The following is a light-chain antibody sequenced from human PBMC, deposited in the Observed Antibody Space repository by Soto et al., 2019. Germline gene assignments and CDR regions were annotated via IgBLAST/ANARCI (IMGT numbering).Light chain of an antibody. CDR1: SSDVGGYNY. CDR2: EVS. J-gene: IGLJ3*02. V-gene: IGLV2-14*01. Sequence: QSALTQPASVSGSPGQSITISCTGTSSDVGGYNYVSWYQQHPGKAPKHMIYEVSNRPSGVSNRFSGSKSGTTSSLTISGLQAEDESDYYCSSYTRINTGVFGGGTKLPVL. CDR3: SSYTRINTGV.